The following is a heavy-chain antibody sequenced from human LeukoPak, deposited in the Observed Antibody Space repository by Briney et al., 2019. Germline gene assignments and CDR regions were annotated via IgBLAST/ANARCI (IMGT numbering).Heavy chain of an antibody. J-gene: IGHJ4*02. CDR2: INHSGST. D-gene: IGHD5-12*01. V-gene: IGHV4-34*01. CDR1: GGSFSGYY. Sequence: SETLSLTCAVYGGSFSGYYWSWIRQPPGKGLEWIGEINHSGSTNYNPSLKSRVTISVDTSKNQFSLKLSTVTAADTAVYYRARGGYSGYLTYWGQGTLVTVSS. CDR3: ARGGYSGYLTY.